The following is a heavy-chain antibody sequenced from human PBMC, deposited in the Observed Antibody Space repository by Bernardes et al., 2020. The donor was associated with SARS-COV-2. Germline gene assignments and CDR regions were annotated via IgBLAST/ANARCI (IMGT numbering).Heavy chain of an antibody. CDR1: GDSVSSNSAV. Sequence: TLSLTCAISGDSVSSNSAVWHWIRQSPSRGLEWLGRTSYRSKWNYDYAVSVKSRITISPDTSKNQFSLELTSVTPEDTAVYYCARGANYAMGVWGQGTTVTV. CDR3: ARGANYAMGV. CDR2: TSYRSKWNY. J-gene: IGHJ6*02. V-gene: IGHV6-1*01.